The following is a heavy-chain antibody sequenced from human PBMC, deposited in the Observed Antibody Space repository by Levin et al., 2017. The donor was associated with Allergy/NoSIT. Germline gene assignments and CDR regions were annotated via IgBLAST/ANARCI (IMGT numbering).Heavy chain of an antibody. D-gene: IGHD6-13*01. CDR3: ARVDDSVSRKGYIAAAGVLRWWSLSADLYFDY. CDR2: IYYSGST. V-gene: IGHV4-31*03. Sequence: PSETLSLTCTVSGGSISSGGYYWSWIRQHPGKGLEWIGYIYYSGSTYYNPSLKSRVTISVDTSKNHFSLKLSSVTAADTAVYYCARVDDSVSRKGYIAAAGVLRWWSLSADLYFDYWGQGTLVTVSS. CDR1: GGSISSGGYY. J-gene: IGHJ4*02.